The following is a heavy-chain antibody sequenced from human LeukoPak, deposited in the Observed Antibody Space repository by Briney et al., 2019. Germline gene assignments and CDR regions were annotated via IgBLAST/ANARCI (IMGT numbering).Heavy chain of an antibody. CDR3: ARAHIVVVPAAIDYYYYYMDV. J-gene: IGHJ6*03. CDR2: ISAYNGNT. V-gene: IGHV1-18*01. D-gene: IGHD2-2*01. Sequence: ASVKVSCKASGYTFTSYGISWVRQAPGQGLEWMGWISAYNGNTNYAQKLQGRVTMTTDTSTSTAYMELSSLRSEDTAVYYCARAHIVVVPAAIDYYYYYMDVWGKGTTVTVSS. CDR1: GYTFTSYG.